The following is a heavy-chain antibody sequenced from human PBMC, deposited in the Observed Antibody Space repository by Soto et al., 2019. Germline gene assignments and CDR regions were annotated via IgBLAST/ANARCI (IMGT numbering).Heavy chain of an antibody. Sequence: GGSLRLSCAASGFTFSSYSMNWVRQAPGKGLEWVSYISSSSSTIYYADSVKGRFTISRDNAKNSLYLQMNSLRDEYTAVYYCARDHGSSNFPNYFDYWDQGALVTVSS. V-gene: IGHV3-48*02. CDR1: GFTFSSYS. CDR2: ISSSSSTI. CDR3: ARDHGSSNFPNYFDY. J-gene: IGHJ4*02. D-gene: IGHD4-4*01.